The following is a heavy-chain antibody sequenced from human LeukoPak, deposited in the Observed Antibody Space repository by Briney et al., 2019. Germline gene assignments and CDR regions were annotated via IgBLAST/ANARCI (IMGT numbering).Heavy chain of an antibody. CDR2: ISGSGGST. CDR1: GFTFSSYA. Sequence: PGGSLRLSCAASGFTFSSYAMSWVRQAPGKGLEWVSAISGSGGSTYYADSVKGRFTISRDNSKNTLYLQMNSLRAEDTAVYYCAKCEVGSRYSGSYYPSYYYYYMDVWGKGTTVTVSS. V-gene: IGHV3-23*01. D-gene: IGHD1-26*01. CDR3: AKCEVGSRYSGSYYPSYYYYYMDV. J-gene: IGHJ6*03.